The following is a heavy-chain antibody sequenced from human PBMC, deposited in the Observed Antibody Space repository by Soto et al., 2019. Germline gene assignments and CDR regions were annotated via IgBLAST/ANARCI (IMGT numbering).Heavy chain of an antibody. CDR3: ARRHLRDYLRWSFDP. J-gene: IGHJ5*02. Sequence: QVQLVQSGAEVKKPGASVKVSCKASGYTFTENEIHWLRRAPGQRLEWMGRIAPKSGDTNFAPTYQGRVTMTRDTSTNSFYMEVTRLTSDDTAIYFCARRHLRDYLRWSFDPWGQVTLVTVSS. D-gene: IGHD3-16*01. V-gene: IGHV1-2*02. CDR1: GYTFTENE. CDR2: IAPKSGDT.